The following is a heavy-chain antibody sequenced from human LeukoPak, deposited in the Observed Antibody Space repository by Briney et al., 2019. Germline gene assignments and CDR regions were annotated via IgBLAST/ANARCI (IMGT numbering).Heavy chain of an antibody. CDR1: GFTFSSYE. J-gene: IGHJ6*04. CDR2: ISSSGSTI. D-gene: IGHD3-10*02. CDR3: AELGITMIGGV. V-gene: IGHV3-48*03. Sequence: GGSLRLSCAASGFTFSSYEMNWVRQAPGKGVEWVSYISSSGSTIYYADSVKGRITISRDNAKNSLYLQMNSLRAEDTAVYYCAELGITMIGGVWGKGTTVTISS.